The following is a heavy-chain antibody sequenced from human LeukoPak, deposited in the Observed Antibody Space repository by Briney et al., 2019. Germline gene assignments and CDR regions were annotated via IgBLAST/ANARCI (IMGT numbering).Heavy chain of an antibody. D-gene: IGHD5-12*01. CDR2: IYHSGST. Sequence: PLETLSLTCAVSGYSISSGYYWGWIRQPPGEGLEWIGSIYHSGSTYYNPSLKSRVTISVDTSKNQFSLKLSSVTAADTAVYYCARLSGYDYVDPWGQGTLVTVSS. J-gene: IGHJ5*02. CDR1: GYSISSGYY. V-gene: IGHV4-38-2*01. CDR3: ARLSGYDYVDP.